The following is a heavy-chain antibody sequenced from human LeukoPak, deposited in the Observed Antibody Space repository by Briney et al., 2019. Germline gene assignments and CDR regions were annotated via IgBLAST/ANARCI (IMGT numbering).Heavy chain of an antibody. J-gene: IGHJ4*02. CDR2: INPNNGGK. Sequence: ASVKVSCKASGYTFSGYYMHWVRQAPGQGLEWMGWINPNNGGKNYAQKFQGRVTMTWDTSISTAYMELSRLRSDDTAVYYCASDHTNYFDYWGQGNLVTVSS. D-gene: IGHD3-3*01. CDR3: ASDHTNYFDY. CDR1: GYTFSGYY. V-gene: IGHV1-2*02.